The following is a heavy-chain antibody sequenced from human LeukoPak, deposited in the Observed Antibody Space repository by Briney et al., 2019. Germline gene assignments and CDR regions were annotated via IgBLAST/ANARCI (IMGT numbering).Heavy chain of an antibody. CDR3: AIMTTVTTSGAFDI. J-gene: IGHJ3*02. D-gene: IGHD4-17*01. V-gene: IGHV3-21*01. CDR2: ISSSSSYI. CDR1: GFTFSGYS. Sequence: GGSLRLSCAASGFTFSGYSMNWVRQAPGKGLEWVSSISSSSSYIYYADSVKGRFTISRDNAKNSLYLQMNSLRAEDTAVYYCAIMTTVTTSGAFDIWGQGTMVTVSS.